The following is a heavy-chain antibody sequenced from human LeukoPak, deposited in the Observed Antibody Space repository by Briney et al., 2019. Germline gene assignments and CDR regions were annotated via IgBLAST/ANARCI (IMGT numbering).Heavy chain of an antibody. D-gene: IGHD3-3*01. J-gene: IGHJ4*02. CDR3: ARRHDFWSGYHYFDY. CDR1: GGSISSSSYY. Sequence: SETLSLTCTVSGGSISSSSYYWGWIRQPPGKGLEWIGSIYYSGSTYYNPSLKSRVTISVDTSKNQFSLKLSSVTAADTAVYYCARRHDFWSGYHYFDYWGQGTPVTVSS. V-gene: IGHV4-39*01. CDR2: IYYSGST.